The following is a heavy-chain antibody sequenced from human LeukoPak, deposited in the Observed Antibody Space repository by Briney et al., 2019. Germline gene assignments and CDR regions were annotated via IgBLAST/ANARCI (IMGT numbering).Heavy chain of an antibody. J-gene: IGHJ5*02. V-gene: IGHV5-51*01. CDR1: GYSINNYW. CDR3: ARQGYCSGGSCYTWFDP. D-gene: IGHD2-15*01. CDR2: IYPADSDI. Sequence: GESLKISCKGSGYSINNYWIGWVRQMPGKGLEWMGIIYPADSDIRYSPSFQGQVTISADKSISTAYLQWSSLKASDTAMYYCARQGYCSGGSCYTWFDPWGQGTLVTVSS.